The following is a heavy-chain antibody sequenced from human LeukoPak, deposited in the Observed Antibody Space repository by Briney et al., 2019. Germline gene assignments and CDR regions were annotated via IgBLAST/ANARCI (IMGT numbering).Heavy chain of an antibody. J-gene: IGHJ4*02. Sequence: ASVKVSCKVSGYTLTELSMHWVRQAPGKGLEWMGGFDPEDGETIYAQKFQGSVTMTEDTSTDTAYMELSSLRSEDTAVYYCATGRIQLWSKSLLFDYWGQGTLVTVSS. CDR3: ATGRIQLWSKSLLFDY. V-gene: IGHV1-24*01. CDR2: FDPEDGET. CDR1: GYTLTELS. D-gene: IGHD5-18*01.